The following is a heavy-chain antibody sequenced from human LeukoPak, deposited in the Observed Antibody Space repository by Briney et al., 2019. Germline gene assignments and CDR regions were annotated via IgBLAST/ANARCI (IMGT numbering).Heavy chain of an antibody. V-gene: IGHV4-59*10. CDR3: ARAGMVYEYYFDY. CDR2: IYTTGST. CDR1: GGSISSYY. D-gene: IGHD2-8*01. Sequence: PSETLSLTCAVYGGSISSYYWSWIRQPAGKGLEWIGRIYTTGSTNYNPSLKSRVTMSVDTSKNQFSLKLSSVTAADTAVYYCARAGMVYEYYFDYWGQGTLVTVSS. J-gene: IGHJ4*02.